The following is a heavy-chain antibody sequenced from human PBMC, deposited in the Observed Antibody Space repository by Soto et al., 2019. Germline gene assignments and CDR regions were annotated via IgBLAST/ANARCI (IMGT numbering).Heavy chain of an antibody. CDR2: IIPILGIA. CDR1: GGTFSSYT. Sequence: QVQLVQSGAEVKKPGSSVKVSCKASGGTFSSYTISWVRQAPGQGLEWMGRIIPILGIANYAQKFQGRVTITADKSXSXXYRELSSLRSEDTAVYYWARRSDRLSSRSGSPPDYWGQGTLVTVSS. J-gene: IGHJ4*02. CDR3: ARRSDRLSSRSGSPPDY. D-gene: IGHD6-13*01. V-gene: IGHV1-69*02.